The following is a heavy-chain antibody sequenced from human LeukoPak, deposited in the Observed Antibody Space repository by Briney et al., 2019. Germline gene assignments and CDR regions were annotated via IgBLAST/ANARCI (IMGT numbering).Heavy chain of an antibody. Sequence: SETLSLTCTVSGGSISSGDYYWSWIRQPPGKGLEWIGYIYYSGSTYYNPSLKSRVTISVDTSKNQFSLKLSSVTAADTAVYYCARLHHPHGTRYFDWLPRDDYWGQGTLVTVSS. CDR2: IYYSGST. D-gene: IGHD3-9*01. J-gene: IGHJ4*02. CDR3: ARLHHPHGTRYFDWLPRDDY. CDR1: GGSISSGDYY. V-gene: IGHV4-30-4*08.